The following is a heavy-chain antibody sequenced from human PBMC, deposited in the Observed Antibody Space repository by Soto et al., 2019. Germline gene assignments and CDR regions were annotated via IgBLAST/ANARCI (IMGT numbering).Heavy chain of an antibody. CDR3: ARDREQCFNGVCSLYYYGLDV. CDR2: IFYNGNT. D-gene: IGHD2-8*01. J-gene: IGHJ6*02. Sequence: WTWIRQHPGKGLEWIGYIFYNGNTNYNPSLKSRVSISGDTSKNQFSLKLSSVTAADTAVYYCARDREQCFNGVCSLYYYGLDVWGQGTAVTVSS. V-gene: IGHV4-31*02.